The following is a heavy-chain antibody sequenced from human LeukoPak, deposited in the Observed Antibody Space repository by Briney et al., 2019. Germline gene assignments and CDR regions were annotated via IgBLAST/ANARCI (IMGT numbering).Heavy chain of an antibody. Sequence: PGGSLRLSCAASGFTSSSYEMNWVRQAPGKGLEWVSYISSSGSTIYYADSVKGRFTISRDNAKNSLYLQMNSLRAEDTAVYYCARDPPYGSSGFAFDIWGQGTMVTVSS. V-gene: IGHV3-48*03. CDR2: ISSSGSTI. D-gene: IGHD6-19*01. CDR3: ARDPPYGSSGFAFDI. J-gene: IGHJ3*02. CDR1: GFTSSSYE.